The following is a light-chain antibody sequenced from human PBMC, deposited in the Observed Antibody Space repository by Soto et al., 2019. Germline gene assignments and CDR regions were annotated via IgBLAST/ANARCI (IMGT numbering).Light chain of an antibody. CDR3: QQVDDYPRT. CDR2: AAS. J-gene: IGKJ3*01. CDR1: QGISSY. V-gene: IGKV1-9*01. Sequence: IQLTQSPSSLSASVGDRVTITCWASQGISSYLAWYQQKPGKAPELLIYAASTLQRGVPSRFSGSGSGTDFTLTINSLQPEDFATYYCQQVDDYPRTFGPGTKVDIK.